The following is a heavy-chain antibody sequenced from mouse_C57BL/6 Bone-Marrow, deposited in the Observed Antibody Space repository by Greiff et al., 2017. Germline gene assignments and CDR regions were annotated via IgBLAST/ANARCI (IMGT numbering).Heavy chain of an antibody. Sequence: QVQLQQPGAELVKPGASVKVSCKASGYTFTSYWMHWVKQRPGQGLEWIGRIHPSDSDTNYNQKFKGKATLTVDKSSSTAYMQLSSLTSEESAVYYCAIGGTAYYAMDYWGQGTSVTVSS. CDR1: GYTFTSYW. J-gene: IGHJ4*01. CDR2: IHPSDSDT. CDR3: AIGGTAYYAMDY. D-gene: IGHD4-1*01. V-gene: IGHV1-74*01.